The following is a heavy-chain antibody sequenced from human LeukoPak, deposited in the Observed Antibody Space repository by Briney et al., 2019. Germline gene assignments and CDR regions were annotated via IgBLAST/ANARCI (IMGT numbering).Heavy chain of an antibody. CDR1: GFTFSSYA. D-gene: IGHD2-15*01. CDR2: ISGSGGST. V-gene: IGHV3-23*01. Sequence: GSLRLSCAASGFTFSSYAMSWVRQAPGKGLEWVSAISGSGGSTYYADSVKGRFTISRDNSKNTLYLQMNSLRAEDTAVYYCAEDGYCSGGSCYIFWFDPWGQGTLVTVSS. CDR3: AEDGYCSGGSCYIFWFDP. J-gene: IGHJ5*02.